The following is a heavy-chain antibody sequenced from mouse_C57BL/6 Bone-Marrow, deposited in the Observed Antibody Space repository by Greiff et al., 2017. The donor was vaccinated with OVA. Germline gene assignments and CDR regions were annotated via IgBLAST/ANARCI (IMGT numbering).Heavy chain of an antibody. CDR1: GYTFTSHW. Sequence: QVQLQQSGPELVRPGASVKTSCKAPGYTFTSHWMQWVRQRPGQGLAWIGEIFPGSGSTYYNEKFKGKATLTVDTSSSTAYMQLSSLTSEDSAVYFCASYYGNYEGGIDYWGQGTTLTVSS. CDR3: ASYYGNYEGGIDY. J-gene: IGHJ2*01. CDR2: IFPGSGST. D-gene: IGHD2-1*01. V-gene: IGHV1-56*01.